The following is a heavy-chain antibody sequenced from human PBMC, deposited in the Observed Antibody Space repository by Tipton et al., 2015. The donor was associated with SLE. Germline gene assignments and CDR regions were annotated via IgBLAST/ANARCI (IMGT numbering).Heavy chain of an antibody. V-gene: IGHV3-74*01. Sequence: SLRLSCAASGFTFSNYWMHWVRQAPGKGLVWVSRINSDGSSTSYADSVKGRFTISRDNAKNTLYLQMNSLRAEDTAVYYCVRDRGQVAYYGMDVWGQGTTVTVSS. D-gene: IGHD2-15*01. CDR3: VRDRGQVAYYGMDV. CDR2: INSDGSST. CDR1: GFTFSNYW. J-gene: IGHJ6*02.